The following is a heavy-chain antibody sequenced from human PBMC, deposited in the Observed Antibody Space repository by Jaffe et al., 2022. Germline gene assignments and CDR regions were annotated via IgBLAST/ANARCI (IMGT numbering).Heavy chain of an antibody. Sequence: QVQLVQSGAEVKKPGASVKVSCKASGYTFTSYYMHWVRQAPGQGLEWMGIINPSGGSTSYAQKFQGRVTMTRDTSTSTVYMELSSLRSEDTAVYYCARDISGWESDHDAFDIWGQGTMVTVSS. CDR2: INPSGGST. J-gene: IGHJ3*02. CDR3: ARDISGWESDHDAFDI. V-gene: IGHV1-46*01. CDR1: GYTFTSYY. D-gene: IGHD1-26*01.